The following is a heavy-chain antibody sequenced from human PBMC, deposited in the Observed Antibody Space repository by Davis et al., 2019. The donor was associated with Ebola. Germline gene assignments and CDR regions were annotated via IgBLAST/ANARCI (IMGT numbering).Heavy chain of an antibody. Sequence: ASVKVSCKASGYTFTTYGISWVRQAPGQGLEWMGWISAYNGNTNYAQKLQGRVTMTTDTSTSTAYMELRSLRSDDTAVYYCARDSTHYGDFAFDIWGQGTMVTVSS. CDR2: ISAYNGNT. V-gene: IGHV1-18*01. D-gene: IGHD4-17*01. CDR3: ARDSTHYGDFAFDI. CDR1: GYTFTTYG. J-gene: IGHJ3*02.